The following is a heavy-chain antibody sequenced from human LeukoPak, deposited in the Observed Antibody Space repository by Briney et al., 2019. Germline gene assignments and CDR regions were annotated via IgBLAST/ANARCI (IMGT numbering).Heavy chain of an antibody. CDR3: ARGGPQPALGGPDY. CDR2: IYYSGST. V-gene: IGHV4-31*03. J-gene: IGHJ4*02. CDR1: GGSTSSSSFH. D-gene: IGHD1-14*01. Sequence: PSETLSLTCTVSGGSTSSSSFHWGWIRQHPGKGLEWIGYIYYSGSTYYNPSLKSRVTISVDTSKNQFSLKLSSVTAADTAVYYCARGGPQPALGGPDYWGQGTLVTVSS.